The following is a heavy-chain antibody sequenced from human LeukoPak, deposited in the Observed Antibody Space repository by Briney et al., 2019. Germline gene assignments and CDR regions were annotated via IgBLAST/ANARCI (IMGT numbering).Heavy chain of an antibody. CDR2: INHSGST. D-gene: IGHD2-15*01. V-gene: IGHV4-34*01. CDR3: ASVVVAATLFDY. J-gene: IGHJ4*02. Sequence: PSETLSLTCAVYGGSFSGYYWSWIRQPPGKGLEWIGEINHSGSTNYSPSLKSRVTISVDTSKNQFSLKLSSVTAADTAVYYCASVVVAATLFDYWGQGTLVTVSS. CDR1: GGSFSGYY.